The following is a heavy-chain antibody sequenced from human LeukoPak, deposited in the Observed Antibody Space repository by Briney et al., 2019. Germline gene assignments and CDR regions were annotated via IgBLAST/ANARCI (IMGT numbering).Heavy chain of an antibody. J-gene: IGHJ4*02. CDR1: GFTFSSYW. V-gene: IGHV3-7*01. CDR3: ARAPGDFWSGYYFDY. D-gene: IGHD3-3*01. Sequence: PGGSLRLSCAASGFTFSSYWMSWVRQAPGKGLEWVANIKQDGSEKYYVDSVKGRFTISRDNAKNSLYLQMNSLRAEDTAVYYCARAPGDFWSGYYFDYWGQGTLVTVSS. CDR2: IKQDGSEK.